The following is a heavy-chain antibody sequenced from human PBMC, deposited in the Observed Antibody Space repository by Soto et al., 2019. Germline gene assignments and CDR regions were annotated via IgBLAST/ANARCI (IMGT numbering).Heavy chain of an antibody. D-gene: IGHD3-3*01. Sequence: PSETLSLTCTVSGGSISSYYWSCIRQPAGKGLEWIGRIYTSGSTNYNPSLKSRVTMSVDTSKNQFSLKLSSVTAADTAVYYCARESPYYDFWSAQYYYYGMEVWGQGTTVTVSS. CDR2: IYTSGST. CDR1: GGSISSYY. CDR3: ARESPYYDFWSAQYYYYGMEV. J-gene: IGHJ6*02. V-gene: IGHV4-4*07.